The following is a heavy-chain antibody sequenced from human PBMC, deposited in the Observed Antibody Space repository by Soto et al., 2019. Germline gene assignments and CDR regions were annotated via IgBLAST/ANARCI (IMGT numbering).Heavy chain of an antibody. V-gene: IGHV3-7*05. CDR1: GLTFSGYW. Sequence: EVQLAESGGGLVQPGGSLRLSYAASGLTFSGYWMAWSRQAPGKGLEWVATIKEDGSDKYYVDSVKGRFTISRDNAKKSLYLQMNSLRAEDTAVYFCVRNHGDTGDYWGQGTLVTVSS. CDR2: IKEDGSDK. CDR3: VRNHGDTGDY. J-gene: IGHJ4*02.